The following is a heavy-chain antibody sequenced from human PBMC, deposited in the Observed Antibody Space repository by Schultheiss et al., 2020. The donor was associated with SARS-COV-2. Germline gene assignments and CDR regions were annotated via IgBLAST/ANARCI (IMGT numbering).Heavy chain of an antibody. J-gene: IGHJ4*02. CDR1: GYTFTGYY. V-gene: IGHV1-2*02. CDR2: INPNSGGT. Sequence: ASVKVSCKASGYTFTGYYMHWVRQAPGQGLEWMGWINPNSGGTNYAQKFQGRVTMTTDTSTSTAYMELRSLRSDDTAVYYCASGSGWELLHWGQGTLVTVSS. D-gene: IGHD1-26*01. CDR3: ASGSGWELLH.